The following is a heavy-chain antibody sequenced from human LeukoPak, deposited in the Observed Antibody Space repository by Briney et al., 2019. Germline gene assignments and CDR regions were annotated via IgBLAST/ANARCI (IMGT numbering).Heavy chain of an antibody. Sequence: PGGSLRLSCAASGFTFSSYEMNWVRQAPGKGLEWVSYISSSGSTIYYADSVKGRFTISRDNAKNSLYLQMNSLRAEDTAVYYCARGGGRGGLYYYYYMDVWGKGTTVTISS. V-gene: IGHV3-48*03. CDR3: ARGGGRGGLYYYYYMDV. D-gene: IGHD3-10*01. J-gene: IGHJ6*03. CDR1: GFTFSSYE. CDR2: ISSSGSTI.